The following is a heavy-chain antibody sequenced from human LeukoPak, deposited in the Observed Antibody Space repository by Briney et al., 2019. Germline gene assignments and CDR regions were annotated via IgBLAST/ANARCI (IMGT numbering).Heavy chain of an antibody. D-gene: IGHD1-26*01. CDR3: ATDIVGATAGFYYYYGMDV. Sequence: ASVKFSCKVSGYTLTELSMHWVRQAPGKGLEWMGGFDPEDGETIYAQKFQGRVTMTEDTSTDTAYMELSSLRSEDTAVYYCATDIVGATAGFYYYYGMDVWGQGTTVTVSS. CDR2: FDPEDGET. V-gene: IGHV1-24*01. CDR1: GYTLTELS. J-gene: IGHJ6*02.